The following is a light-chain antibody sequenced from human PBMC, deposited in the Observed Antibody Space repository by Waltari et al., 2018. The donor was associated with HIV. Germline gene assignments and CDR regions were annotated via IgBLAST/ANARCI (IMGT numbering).Light chain of an antibody. Sequence: QSVLTQPPSVSAAPGETVIISCSGSTSNIGNNSDSWYPQLPGTAPNLFIYDDDLRHSGIPDRFSGSRSGTSATLGITGLQTGDEADYYCGTWDTTLSAVVFGGGTKLTVL. V-gene: IGLV1-51*01. CDR3: GTWDTTLSAVV. J-gene: IGLJ2*01. CDR2: DDD. CDR1: TSNIGNNS.